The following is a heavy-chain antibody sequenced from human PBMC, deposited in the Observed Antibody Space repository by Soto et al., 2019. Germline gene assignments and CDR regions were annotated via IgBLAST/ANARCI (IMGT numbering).Heavy chain of an antibody. CDR2: IHNSGTT. CDR1: GSSVYSDNYY. D-gene: IGHD5-18*01. Sequence: SETLSLTCNVSGSSVYSDNYYWTWVRQPPGKGLEWIGNIHNSGTTNYNPSLQNRVSISIDTSKNQYSLKLTSVTAADAALYYCARDIRGFSRALDYWGRGTPVTVSS. V-gene: IGHV4-61*01. CDR3: ARDIRGFSRALDY. J-gene: IGHJ4*02.